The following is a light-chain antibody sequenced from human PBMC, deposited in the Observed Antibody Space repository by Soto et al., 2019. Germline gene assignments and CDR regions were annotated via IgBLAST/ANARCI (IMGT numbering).Light chain of an antibody. CDR1: SSNIGAGYE. CDR3: QSYDSSLSGYV. V-gene: IGLV1-40*01. J-gene: IGLJ1*01. CDR2: ENN. Sequence: QSVLTQPPSVSEAPGQRVTISCTGSSSNIGAGYEANWHQQVPGTAPKLLIYENNNRPSGVPDRFSGSKSGTSASLAITGLQAEDEAEYYCQSYDSSLSGYVFGTGTKVTVL.